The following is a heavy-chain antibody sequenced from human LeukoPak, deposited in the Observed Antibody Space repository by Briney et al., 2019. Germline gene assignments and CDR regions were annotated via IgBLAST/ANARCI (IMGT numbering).Heavy chain of an antibody. Sequence: SVKVSCKASGGTPSSYAISWVRQAPGQGLEWMGGIIPIFGTANYAQKFQGRVTITADESTSTAYMELSSLRSDDTAVYYCARVVLWFGESGRYYFDYWGQGTLVTVSS. V-gene: IGHV1-69*13. CDR3: ARVVLWFGESGRYYFDY. D-gene: IGHD3-10*01. CDR2: IIPIFGTA. J-gene: IGHJ4*02. CDR1: GGTPSSYA.